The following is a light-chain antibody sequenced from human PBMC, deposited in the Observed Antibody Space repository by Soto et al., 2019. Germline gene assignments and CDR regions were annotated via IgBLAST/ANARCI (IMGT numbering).Light chain of an antibody. CDR3: QQRSKWRT. CDR2: DAS. V-gene: IGKV3-11*01. CDR1: QSVSGY. Sequence: EIVLTQSPATLSLSPGERATLSCRASQSVSGYLAWYQQTPGQAPRLLIYDASKRATGIPARFSGSGFGTDFPLTISSLEPEDFAVYYCQQRSKWRTFGQGTKVEIK. J-gene: IGKJ1*01.